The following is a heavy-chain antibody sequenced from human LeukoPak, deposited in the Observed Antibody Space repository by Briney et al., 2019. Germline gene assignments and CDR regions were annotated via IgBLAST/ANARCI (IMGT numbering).Heavy chain of an antibody. CDR3: ARLGSFYDSSGYWGYFGY. V-gene: IGHV5-51*01. D-gene: IGHD3-22*01. J-gene: IGHJ4*02. CDR1: GYSFTSYW. CDR2: IYPGDSDT. Sequence: GESLKISCKGSGYSFTSYWIGWVRQMPGKGLEGMGIIYPGDSDTRYSPSFQGQVTISADKSISTAYLQWSSLKASDTAMYYCARLGSFYDSSGYWGYFGYWGQGTLVTVSS.